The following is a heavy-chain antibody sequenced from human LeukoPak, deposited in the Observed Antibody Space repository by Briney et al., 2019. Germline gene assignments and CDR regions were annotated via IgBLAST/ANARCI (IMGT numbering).Heavy chain of an antibody. D-gene: IGHD5-24*01. Sequence: SETLSLTCAVYGGSFSGYYWSWIRQPPGKGLEWIGEVHYSGSANYNPSLKSRVTISVDTSKNQFSLTLTSVTAADTAVYYCVRGQFFFAFWGRGTPVSVSS. J-gene: IGHJ2*01. CDR1: GGSFSGYY. V-gene: IGHV4-34*01. CDR2: VHYSGSA. CDR3: VRGQFFFAF.